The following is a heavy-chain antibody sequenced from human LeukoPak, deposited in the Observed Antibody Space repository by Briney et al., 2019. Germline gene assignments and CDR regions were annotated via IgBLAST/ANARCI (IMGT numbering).Heavy chain of an antibody. CDR1: GGSISSSNW. D-gene: IGHD3-10*01. J-gene: IGHJ4*02. CDR3: ARPQGLLWFGELSFPHYFDY. V-gene: IGHV4-4*02. Sequence: SGTLSLTCAVSGGSISSSNWWSWVRQPPGKGLEWIGEIYHSGSTNYNPSLKSRVTISVDKSKNQFSLKLSSVTAADTAVYYCARPQGLLWFGELSFPHYFDYRGQGTLVTVSS. CDR2: IYHSGST.